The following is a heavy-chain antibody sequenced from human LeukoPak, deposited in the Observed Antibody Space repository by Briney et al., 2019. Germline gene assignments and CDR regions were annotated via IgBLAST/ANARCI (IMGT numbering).Heavy chain of an antibody. CDR3: ARDLKRGYSSGRYSWGTGSSNDY. CDR2: ISGYNGNT. Sequence: GAPVKVSCKASGYTFTSYGISWVRQAPGQGLEWMGWISGYNGNTNYAQQKLQGRVTMTTDTSTSTAYMELRSLRSDDTAVYYCARDLKRGYSSGRYSWGTGSSNDYWGQGTLVTVSS. CDR1: GYTFTSYG. V-gene: IGHV1-18*01. D-gene: IGHD6-19*01. J-gene: IGHJ4*02.